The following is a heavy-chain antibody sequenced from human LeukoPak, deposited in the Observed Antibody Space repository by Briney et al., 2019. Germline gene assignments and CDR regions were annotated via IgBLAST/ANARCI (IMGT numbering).Heavy chain of an antibody. Sequence: PGGSLRLSCAASGFTFSSYVLTWVRQAPGKGLEWVSAISGNGGSTNYADSVKGRFTISRDNSKNTLYLQVNSLRAEDTAVYYCAKYRSAWSFDYWGQGTLVTVSS. J-gene: IGHJ4*02. CDR3: AKYRSAWSFDY. D-gene: IGHD6-13*01. CDR2: ISGNGGST. CDR1: GFTFSSYV. V-gene: IGHV3-23*01.